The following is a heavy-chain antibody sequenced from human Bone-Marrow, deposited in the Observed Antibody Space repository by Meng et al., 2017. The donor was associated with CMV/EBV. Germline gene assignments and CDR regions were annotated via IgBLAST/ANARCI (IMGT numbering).Heavy chain of an antibody. CDR1: GITFSSYA. CDR3: SATLDIVVVPAAIGGHTFDI. V-gene: IGHV1-69*05. Sequence: KISCAASGITFSSYAMHWVRQAPGKGLEWVGGIIPIFGTANYAQKFQGRVTITTDESTSTAYMELSSLRSEDTAVYYCSATLDIVVVPAAIGGHTFDIWGQGTMVTVSS. J-gene: IGHJ3*02. D-gene: IGHD2-2*02. CDR2: IIPIFGTA.